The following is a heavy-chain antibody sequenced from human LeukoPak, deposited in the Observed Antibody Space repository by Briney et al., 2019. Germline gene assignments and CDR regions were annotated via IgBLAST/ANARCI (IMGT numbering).Heavy chain of an antibody. CDR3: ARYCSGGTCYVGLI. J-gene: IGHJ4*02. CDR1: GFTFSSYA. D-gene: IGHD2-15*01. Sequence: PGRSLRLSCAASGFTFSSYAMHWVRQAPGKGLEWVAVIRSDGSSEYYADSVKGRFIISRDNSKNTLYLQMNSLRVEDTAMYYCARYCSGGTCYVGLIWGQGTLVTVSS. CDR2: IRSDGSSE. V-gene: IGHV3-33*08.